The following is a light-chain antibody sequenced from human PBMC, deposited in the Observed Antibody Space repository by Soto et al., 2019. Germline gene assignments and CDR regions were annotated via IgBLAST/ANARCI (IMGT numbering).Light chain of an antibody. Sequence: QSALTQPASVSGSPGQSITISCTGSSSDIGAFNYVAWYQQHPGKAPKLLIHTTNQRPSGVPDRFSGSKSGTSASLAISGLQSEDEAEYFCAAWDGSLNGYVFGTGTKLTVL. V-gene: IGLV2-14*03. CDR3: AAWDGSLNGYV. CDR2: TTN. CDR1: SSDIGAFN. J-gene: IGLJ1*01.